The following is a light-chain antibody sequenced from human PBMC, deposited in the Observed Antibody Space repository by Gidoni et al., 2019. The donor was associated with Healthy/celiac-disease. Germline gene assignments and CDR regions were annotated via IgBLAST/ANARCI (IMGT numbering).Light chain of an antibody. CDR1: QSVSSSY. Sequence: ELVLTQSPGTLSLSPGERATHSCRASQSVSSSYLAWYQQKPGQAPRLLIYGASSRATGIPDRFSGSGSGTDFTLTISRLEPEDFAMYYCQQYGSSLWTFGQGTKVEIK. CDR2: GAS. CDR3: QQYGSSLWT. J-gene: IGKJ1*01. V-gene: IGKV3-20*01.